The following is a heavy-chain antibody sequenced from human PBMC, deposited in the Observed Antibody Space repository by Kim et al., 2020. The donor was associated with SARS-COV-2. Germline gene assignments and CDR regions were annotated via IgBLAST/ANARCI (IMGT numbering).Heavy chain of an antibody. Sequence: SETLSLTCTVSGGSISSYYWSWIRQPPGKGLEWIGDIYYSGSTNYNPSLKRRVTISVDTSKNQFSLKLSSVTAADTAVYYCAGNYCRGGSCYQPGYYYY. CDR1: GGSISSYY. D-gene: IGHD2-15*01. CDR2: IYYSGST. CDR3: AGNYCRGGSCYQPGYYYY. J-gene: IGHJ6*01. V-gene: IGHV4-59*01.